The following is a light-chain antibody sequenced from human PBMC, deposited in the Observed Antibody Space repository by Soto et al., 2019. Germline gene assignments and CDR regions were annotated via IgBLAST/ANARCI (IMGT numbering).Light chain of an antibody. CDR1: SSDVGNYDY. CDR3: LSYTMSSTWV. Sequence: QSALTQPASVSGSPGQSITISCTGTSSDVGNYDYVSWYQQHPGKVPKLMIYDVTNRPSGVSNRFSGSKAGNTASLTISGLQAEDEGDYYCLSYTMSSTWVFGGGTKLTVL. CDR2: DVT. J-gene: IGLJ3*02. V-gene: IGLV2-14*01.